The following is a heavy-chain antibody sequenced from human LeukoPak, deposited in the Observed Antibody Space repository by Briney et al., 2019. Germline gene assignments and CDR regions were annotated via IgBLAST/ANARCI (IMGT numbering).Heavy chain of an antibody. Sequence: GRSLRLSCAASGFTFSSYAMHWVRQAPGKGLEWVAVISYDGSNKYYADSVKGRFTISRDNSKNTLYLQMNSLRAEDTAVYYCARDALGYCSSTSCYTGGGFDYWGQGTLVTVSS. CDR3: ARDALGYCSSTSCYTGGGFDY. V-gene: IGHV3-30-3*01. CDR2: ISYDGSNK. D-gene: IGHD2-2*02. CDR1: GFTFSSYA. J-gene: IGHJ4*02.